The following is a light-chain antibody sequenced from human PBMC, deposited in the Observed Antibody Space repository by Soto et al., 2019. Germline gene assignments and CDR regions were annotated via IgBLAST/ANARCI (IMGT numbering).Light chain of an antibody. CDR1: QGISSY. J-gene: IGKJ4*01. CDR2: DAS. V-gene: IGKV1-13*02. Sequence: AIQLTQSPSSLSASVGDRVSITCRASQGISSYLAWYQQKPGKAPKLLIYDASSLESGVPSRFSGIGSGTEFTLTISSLQPDDFATYYCQQYNSYPLTFGGGTKVDIK. CDR3: QQYNSYPLT.